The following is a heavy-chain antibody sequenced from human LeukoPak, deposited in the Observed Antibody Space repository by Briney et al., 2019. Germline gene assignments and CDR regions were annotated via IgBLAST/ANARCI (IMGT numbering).Heavy chain of an antibody. Sequence: GGSLRLSCAASGFTFGNYRMSWVRDSRGKGLVWVSGINWNGGSTGYADSVEGRFTISRDNAKNSQYLQMNSLRVEDTALYYCARAQTYGDSRLLLDYWGQGTLVTVSS. V-gene: IGHV3-20*04. J-gene: IGHJ4*02. CDR1: GFTFGNYR. CDR3: ARAQTYGDSRLLLDY. D-gene: IGHD2-21*02. CDR2: INWNGGST.